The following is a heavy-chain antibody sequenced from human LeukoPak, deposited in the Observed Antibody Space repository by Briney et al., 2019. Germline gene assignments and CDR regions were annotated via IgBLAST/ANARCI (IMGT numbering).Heavy chain of an antibody. CDR1: GLTFSKSA. Sequence: GGSLRLSCAASGLTFSKSALTWVRQAPGKGLEWVSTITDVGDIFYTYSVRGRFTISRDNSKNTVYMQMDGLRAEDTTVYYCTRDRGGSPTDVFDYWGQGTLVTVSS. J-gene: IGHJ4*02. CDR3: TRDRGGSPTDVFDY. V-gene: IGHV3-23*01. CDR2: ITDVGDI. D-gene: IGHD2-15*01.